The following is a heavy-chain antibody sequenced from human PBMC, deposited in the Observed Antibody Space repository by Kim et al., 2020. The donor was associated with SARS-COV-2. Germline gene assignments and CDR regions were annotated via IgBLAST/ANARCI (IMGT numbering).Heavy chain of an antibody. V-gene: IGHV4-39*02. Sequence: SETLSLTCTVSGGSISSSSYYWGWIRQPPGKGLEWIGSIYYSGSTYYNPSLKSRVTISVDTSKNQFSLKLSSVTAADTAVYYCARDYDSSGGGDAFDIWGQGTMVTVSS. CDR3: ARDYDSSGGGDAFDI. J-gene: IGHJ3*02. CDR2: IYYSGST. D-gene: IGHD3-22*01. CDR1: GGSISSSSYY.